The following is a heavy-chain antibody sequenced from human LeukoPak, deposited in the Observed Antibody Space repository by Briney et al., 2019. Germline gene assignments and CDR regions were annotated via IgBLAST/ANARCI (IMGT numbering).Heavy chain of an antibody. CDR1: GGSISSGGYS. CDR2: IYYSGST. D-gene: IGHD3-22*01. CDR3: ARRANSGFDAFDI. J-gene: IGHJ3*02. V-gene: IGHV4-61*08. Sequence: PSETLPLTCAVSGGSISSGGYSWSWIRQPPGKGLEWIGYIYYSGSTNYNPSLKSRVTISVDTSKNQFSLKLSSVTAADTAVYYCARRANSGFDAFDIWGQGTMVTVPS.